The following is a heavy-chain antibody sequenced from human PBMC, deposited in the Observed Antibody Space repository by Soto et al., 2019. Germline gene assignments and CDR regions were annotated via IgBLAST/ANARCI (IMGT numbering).Heavy chain of an antibody. J-gene: IGHJ4*02. Sequence: SQTLSLTCAISGDSVSSNTSAWNWIRQSPSRGLEWLGRTYYRSKWYNDYAVSVKSRIIINPDTSKNQVSLQLNSVTPEDTAVYYCARQASVSSRYGGIDYWGQGTLVTV. CDR1: GDSVSSNTSA. CDR3: ARQASVSSRYGGIDY. CDR2: TYYRSKWYN. V-gene: IGHV6-1*01. D-gene: IGHD6-13*01.